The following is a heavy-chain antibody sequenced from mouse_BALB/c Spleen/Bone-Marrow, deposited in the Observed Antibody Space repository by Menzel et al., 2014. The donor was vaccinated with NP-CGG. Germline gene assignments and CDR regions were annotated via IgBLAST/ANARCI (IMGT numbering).Heavy chain of an antibody. D-gene: IGHD2-3*01. CDR1: GYTFTAYV. Sequence: HLVESGPELVKPGASVKMSCKASGYTFTAYVMHWVKRKPGQGLGWIGYINPYNDGTDYIEKFKGKATLTSDIPSSTAYMELSSLTSEDSAVYYCAREGWLLRFDYWGQGTTLTVSS. J-gene: IGHJ2*01. CDR3: AREGWLLRFDY. V-gene: IGHV1-14*01. CDR2: INPYNDGT.